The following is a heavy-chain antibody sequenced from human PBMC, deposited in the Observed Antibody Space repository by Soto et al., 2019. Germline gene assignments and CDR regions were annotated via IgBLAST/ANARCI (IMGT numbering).Heavy chain of an antibody. CDR1: GGTFSSYA. V-gene: IGHV1-69*13. Sequence: ASVKVSCKASGGTFSSYAISWVRQAPGQGLEWMGGIIPIFGTANYAQKFQGRVTITADESTSTAYMELSSLRSEDTAVYYCARHGALLPSDYWGQGTLVAVSS. CDR3: ARHGALLPSDY. D-gene: IGHD3-10*01. CDR2: IIPIFGTA. J-gene: IGHJ4*02.